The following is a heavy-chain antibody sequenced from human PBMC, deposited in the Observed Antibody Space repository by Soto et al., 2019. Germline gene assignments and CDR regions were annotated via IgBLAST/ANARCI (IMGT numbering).Heavy chain of an antibody. CDR2: IYYSGST. D-gene: IGHD3-3*01. J-gene: IGHJ4*02. V-gene: IGHV4-59*01. Sequence: PSETLSLTCTVSGGSISSYYWSWIRQPPGKGLEWIGYIYYSGSTNYNPSLKSRVTISVDTSKNQFSLKLSSVTAADTAVYYCARVVLRFLEGDHYFDYWGQGTLVTVSS. CDR1: GGSISSYY. CDR3: ARVVLRFLEGDHYFDY.